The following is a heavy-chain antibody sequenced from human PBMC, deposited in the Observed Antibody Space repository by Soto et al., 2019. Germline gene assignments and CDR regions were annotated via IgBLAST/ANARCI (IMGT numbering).Heavy chain of an antibody. Sequence: QVQLVESGGGVVQPGRSLRLSCAASGFTFSSYGMHWVRQAPGKGLEWVAVIWYDGSNKYYADSVKGRFTISSDNSKNMLYLQMNCKTADETAVSYCARDRGYYGSGSYFDYWGHGTLVTVSS. D-gene: IGHD3-10*01. CDR2: IWYDGSNK. CDR1: GFTFSSYG. V-gene: IGHV3-33*01. J-gene: IGHJ4*01. CDR3: ARDRGYYGSGSYFDY.